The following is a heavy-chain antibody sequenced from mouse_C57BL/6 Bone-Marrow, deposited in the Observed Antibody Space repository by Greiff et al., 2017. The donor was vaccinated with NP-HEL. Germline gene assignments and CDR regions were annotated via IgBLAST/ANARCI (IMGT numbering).Heavy chain of an antibody. CDR1: GFNIKNTY. J-gene: IGHJ2*01. D-gene: IGHD1-1*01. CDR2: IDPANGNT. CDR3: ASGYGSSFYYFDY. Sequence: VHVKQSVAELVRPGASVKLSCTASGFNIKNTYMHWVKQRPEQGLEWIGRIDPANGNTKYAPKFQGKATITADTSSNTAYLQLSSLTSEDTAIYYGASGYGSSFYYFDYWGQGTTLTVSS. V-gene: IGHV14-3*01.